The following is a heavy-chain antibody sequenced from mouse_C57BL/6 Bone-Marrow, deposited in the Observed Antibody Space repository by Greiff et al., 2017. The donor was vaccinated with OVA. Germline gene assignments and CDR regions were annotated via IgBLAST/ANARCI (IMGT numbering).Heavy chain of an antibody. D-gene: IGHD1-1*01. CDR2: ISSGSSTI. J-gene: IGHJ2*01. CDR1: GFTFSDYG. CDR3: ATRGYGSGYFDY. V-gene: IGHV5-17*01. Sequence: EVKLVESGGGLVKPGGSLKLSCAASGFTFSDYGMHWVRQAPEKGLEWVAYISSGSSTIYYADTVKGRFTISRDNAKNTLFLQMTSLRSEDTAMYDCATRGYGSGYFDYGGQGTTLTGSS.